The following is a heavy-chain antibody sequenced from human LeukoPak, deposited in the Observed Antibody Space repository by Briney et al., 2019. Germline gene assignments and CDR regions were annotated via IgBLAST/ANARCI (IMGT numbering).Heavy chain of an antibody. J-gene: IGHJ4*02. D-gene: IGHD4-17*01. CDR3: ASTAYGDYRWDF. V-gene: IGHV5-51*01. CDR1: GYSFTTYW. Sequence: GESLKISCLGSGYSFTTYWIGWVPQRPGKGLEWMGIIYPGDSDTRYSPSFQGQVTISADKSISTAYLQWSSLKASDTAMYYCASTAYGDYRWDFSGQGTLVTVSS. CDR2: IYPGDSDT.